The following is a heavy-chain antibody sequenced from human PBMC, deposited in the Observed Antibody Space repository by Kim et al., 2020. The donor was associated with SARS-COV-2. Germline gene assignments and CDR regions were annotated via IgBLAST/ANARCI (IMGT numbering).Heavy chain of an antibody. V-gene: IGHV1-69*13. CDR2: IIPIFGTA. J-gene: IGHJ6*02. D-gene: IGHD6-13*01. Sequence: SVKVSCRASGGTFSNYAISWVRQAPGQGLEWMGGIIPIFGTANYAQKFQGRVTITADESTSTAYMELSSLRSEDTAVYYCARSGYSSSWYNYYGMDVWGQGTTVTVS. CDR1: GGTFSNYA. CDR3: ARSGYSSSWYNYYGMDV.